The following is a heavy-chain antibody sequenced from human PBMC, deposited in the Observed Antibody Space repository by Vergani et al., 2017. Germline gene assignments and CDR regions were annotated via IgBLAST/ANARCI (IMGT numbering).Heavy chain of an antibody. Sequence: QVQLVQSGAEVKKPGASVKVSCKASGYTFTDYFMHWVRQAPGQGLEWMGWINPNSGGTNYAKKFQGRVTMTRDTSISTAYMELSNLRSDDMAVYYCARVGTSSNRDYFDYWGQGTLVTVSS. CDR3: ARVGTSSNRDYFDY. CDR2: INPNSGGT. V-gene: IGHV1-2*02. CDR1: GYTFTDYF. D-gene: IGHD2-2*01. J-gene: IGHJ4*02.